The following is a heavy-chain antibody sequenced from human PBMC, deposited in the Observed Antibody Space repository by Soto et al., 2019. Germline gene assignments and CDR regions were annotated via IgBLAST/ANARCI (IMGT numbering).Heavy chain of an antibody. V-gene: IGHV3-23*01. CDR3: AKAGPTVTYYSDY. D-gene: IGHD4-17*01. J-gene: IGHJ4*02. CDR2: ISGSGDST. CDR1: GFTFSSYA. Sequence: EVQLLESGGGLVQPGGSLRLSCAASGFTFSSYAMNWVRQAPGKGLEWVSAISGSGDSTYYADSVKGRFTISRDNSKNTLYLQMNSLRAEDTAIYYCAKAGPTVTYYSDYCGQGTLVTVSS.